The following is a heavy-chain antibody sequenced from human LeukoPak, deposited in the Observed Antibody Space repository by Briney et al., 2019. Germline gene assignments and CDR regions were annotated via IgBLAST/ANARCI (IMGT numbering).Heavy chain of an antibody. J-gene: IGHJ4*02. Sequence: SVKVSCKASGGTFSSYAISWVRQAPGQGLEWMGGIIPIFGTANYAQKFQGRVTITADESTSTAYMELSSLRAEDTAVYYCAQDLRANFGTNSVRYWGQGTLVTVSS. CDR2: IIPIFGTA. D-gene: IGHD4-23*01. V-gene: IGHV1-69*13. CDR1: GGTFSSYA. CDR3: AQDLRANFGTNSVRY.